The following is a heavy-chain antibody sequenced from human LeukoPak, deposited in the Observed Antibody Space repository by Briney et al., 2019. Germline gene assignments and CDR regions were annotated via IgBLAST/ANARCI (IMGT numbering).Heavy chain of an antibody. D-gene: IGHD3-10*01. CDR1: GGSISGSGYY. CDR2: IYNSGST. J-gene: IGHJ4*02. V-gene: IGHV4-39*01. CDR3: ARTGNTAVPPYFDY. Sequence: SETLCLTCTVSGGSISGSGYYWGWIRQPPGKGLEWIGTIYNSGSTYYNPSLNSRVTMSIDTSKNQFSLKLSSVTAADTAVYYCARTGNTAVPPYFDYWGQGALVTASS.